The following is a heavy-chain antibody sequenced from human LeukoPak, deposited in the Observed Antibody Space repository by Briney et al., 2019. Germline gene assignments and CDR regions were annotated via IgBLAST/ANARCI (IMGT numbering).Heavy chain of an antibody. J-gene: IGHJ4*02. CDR3: AKDSAAGFDY. Sequence: PGRSLRLSCAASGFTFSSYGMHWVRQAPGKGLEWVAVIWYDGSNKYYADPVKGRFTISRDNSKNTLYLQMNSLRAEDTAVYYCAKDSAAGFDYWGQGTLVTVSS. CDR1: GFTFSSYG. D-gene: IGHD6-13*01. V-gene: IGHV3-33*06. CDR2: IWYDGSNK.